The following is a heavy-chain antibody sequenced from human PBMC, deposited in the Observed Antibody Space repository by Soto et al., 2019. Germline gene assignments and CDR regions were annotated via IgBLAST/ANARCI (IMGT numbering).Heavy chain of an antibody. D-gene: IGHD3-22*01. CDR3: AKPPHYYDSSGYGY. CDR1: GFTFNSYV. V-gene: IGHV3-23*01. Sequence: GGSLRLSCAASGFTFNSYVMTWVRQAPGKGLEWLSAISGSGGSTYYAGSVKGRFTISRDNSKNTLYLQMNSLRAEDTAVYFCAKPPHYYDSSGYGYWGQGTLVTVSS. J-gene: IGHJ4*02. CDR2: ISGSGGST.